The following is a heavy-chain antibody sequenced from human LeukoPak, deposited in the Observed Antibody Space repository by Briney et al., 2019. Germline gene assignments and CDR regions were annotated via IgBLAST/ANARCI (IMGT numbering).Heavy chain of an antibody. CDR1: GFSFRTYS. CDR2: ISSGSDYI. J-gene: IGHJ4*02. CDR3: ARDRVEGATRGELDY. D-gene: IGHD1-26*01. Sequence: GGSLRLSCVGSGFSFRTYSVHWPRLAPGKGLEWVSAISSGSDYIYQGDSVKRRFTISRHNPENSVYLQVNSLRREDTAVYYCARDRVEGATRGELDYSGQGNLVAVS. V-gene: IGHV3-21*01.